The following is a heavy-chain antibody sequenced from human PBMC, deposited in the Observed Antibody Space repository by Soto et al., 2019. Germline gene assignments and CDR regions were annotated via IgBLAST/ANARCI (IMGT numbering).Heavy chain of an antibody. CDR2: IIPIFGTA. CDR1: GGTFSSYA. Sequence: GASVKVSCKASGGTFSSYAISWVRQAPGQGLEWMGGIIPIFGTANYAQKFQGRVTITADESTSTAYMELSSLRSEDTAVYYCARGPGIAVAEGHFDYWGQGTLVTVSS. CDR3: ARGPGIAVAEGHFDY. J-gene: IGHJ4*02. V-gene: IGHV1-69*13. D-gene: IGHD6-19*01.